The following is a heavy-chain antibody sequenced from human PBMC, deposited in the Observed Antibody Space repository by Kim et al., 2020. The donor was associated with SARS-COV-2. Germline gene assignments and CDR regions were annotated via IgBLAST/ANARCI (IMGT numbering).Heavy chain of an antibody. Sequence: GGSLRLSCAASGFTFSSYGMHWVRQAPGKGLEWVAVIWYDGSNKYYADSVKGRFTISRDNSKNTLYLQMNSLRAEDTAVYYCARGTDLLRYFDWLLFHPMDYDYGMDVWGQGTTVTVSS. CDR1: GFTFSSYG. CDR3: ARGTDLLRYFDWLLFHPMDYDYGMDV. D-gene: IGHD3-9*01. V-gene: IGHV3-33*01. J-gene: IGHJ6*02. CDR2: IWYDGSNK.